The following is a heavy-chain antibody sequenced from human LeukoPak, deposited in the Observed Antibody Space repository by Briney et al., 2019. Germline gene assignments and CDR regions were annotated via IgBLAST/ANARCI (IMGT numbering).Heavy chain of an antibody. Sequence: PGGSLTLSCAASGFTFSSYARHWVRQAPGKGLEWVAIISSGGSYKFYADSVKGRFTISRDNSKNTLYLEMKSLRPEDTAVYSCARDRPSTVFGVADYYYMDVWGKGTTVTVSS. J-gene: IGHJ6*03. CDR3: ARDRPSTVFGVADYYYMDV. V-gene: IGHV3-30-3*01. CDR1: GFTFSSYA. CDR2: ISSGGSYK. D-gene: IGHD3-3*01.